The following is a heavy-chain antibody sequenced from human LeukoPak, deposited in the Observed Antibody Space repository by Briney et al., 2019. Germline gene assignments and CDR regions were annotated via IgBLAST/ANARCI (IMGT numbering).Heavy chain of an antibody. CDR2: INPNSGGT. D-gene: IGHD3-22*01. J-gene: IGHJ4*02. V-gene: IGHV1-2*02. Sequence: ASVKVSCKASGYTFTGYYMHWVRQAPGQGLGWMGCINPNSGGTNYAQKFQGRVTMTRDTSISTPYMELSRLRSDDTAVYYCARSRGYYYDSSGYSDYWGQGTLVTVSP. CDR1: GYTFTGYY. CDR3: ARSRGYYYDSSGYSDY.